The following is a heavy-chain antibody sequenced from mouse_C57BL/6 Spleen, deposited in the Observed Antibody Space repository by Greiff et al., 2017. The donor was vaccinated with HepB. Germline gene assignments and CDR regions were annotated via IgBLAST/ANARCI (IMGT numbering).Heavy chain of an antibody. Sequence: QVQLQQSGPELVKPGASVKISCKASGYAFSSSWMNWVKQRPGKGLEWIGRIYPGDGDTNYNGKFKGKATLTADKSSSTAYMQLSSLTSEDSAVYFWAHAYWYFDVWGTGTTVTVSS. CDR3: AHAYWYFDV. CDR1: GYAFSSSW. J-gene: IGHJ1*03. CDR2: IYPGDGDT. V-gene: IGHV1-82*01.